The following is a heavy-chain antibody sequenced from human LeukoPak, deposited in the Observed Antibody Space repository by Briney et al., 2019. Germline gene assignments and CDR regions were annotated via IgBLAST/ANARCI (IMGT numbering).Heavy chain of an antibody. D-gene: IGHD6-19*01. J-gene: IGHJ4*02. CDR1: GXTFNIYW. CDR2: INSDGSIT. Sequence: GGSLRLFFAASGXTFNIYWMHWVRQVPGKGLVWVSRINSDGSITNYADSVKGRFTISRDNAKNTLYLQMNSLRAEDTAVYFCAGSGWETHFDHWGQGTLVTVSS. CDR3: AGSGWETHFDH. V-gene: IGHV3-74*01.